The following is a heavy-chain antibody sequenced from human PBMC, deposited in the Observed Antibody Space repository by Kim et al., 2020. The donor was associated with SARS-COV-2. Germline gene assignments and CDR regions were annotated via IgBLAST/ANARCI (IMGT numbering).Heavy chain of an antibody. Sequence: LSLTCAASGFTFSSYWMSWVRQAPGKGLEWVANIKTDGSEKYYVDSVKGRFTISRDNTKNSLYLQMNSLRGEDTAVYYCARRARLDHWGQGTLVTVSS. CDR1: GFTFSSYW. V-gene: IGHV3-7*01. CDR2: IKTDGSEK. J-gene: IGHJ5*02. CDR3: ARRARLDH.